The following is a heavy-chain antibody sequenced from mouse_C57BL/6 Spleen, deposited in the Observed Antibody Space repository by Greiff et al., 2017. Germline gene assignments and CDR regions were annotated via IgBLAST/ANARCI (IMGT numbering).Heavy chain of an antibody. CDR2: ISYSGST. CDR1: GYSITSDY. CDR3: ASALYGNYGYFDV. J-gene: IGHJ1*03. Sequence: DVKLQESGPGLAKPSQTLSLTCSVTGYSITSDYWNWIRKFPGNKLEYMGYISYSGSTYYNPSLKSRISITRDTSKNQYYLQLNSVTTEDTATYYCASALYGNYGYFDVWGTGTTVTVSS. D-gene: IGHD2-1*01. V-gene: IGHV3-8*01.